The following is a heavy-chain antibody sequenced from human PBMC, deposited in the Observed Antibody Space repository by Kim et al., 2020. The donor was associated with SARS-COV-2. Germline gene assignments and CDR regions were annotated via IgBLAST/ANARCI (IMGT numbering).Heavy chain of an antibody. CDR1: GGSISSSSYY. V-gene: IGHV4-39*01. D-gene: IGHD6-19*01. CDR2: IYYSGST. Sequence: SETLSLTCTVSGGSISSSSYYWGWIRQPPGKGLEWIGSIYYSGSTYYNPSLKIPVTISVDTSKNQFSLKLSSVTAADTAVYYCARHEDSGSGWLVWDDYWGQGTLVTVSS. CDR3: ARHEDSGSGWLVWDDY. J-gene: IGHJ4*02.